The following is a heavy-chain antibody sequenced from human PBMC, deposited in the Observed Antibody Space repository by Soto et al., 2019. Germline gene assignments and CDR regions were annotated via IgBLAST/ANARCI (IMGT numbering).Heavy chain of an antibody. CDR2: IIPIHGTA. CDR3: ARSQGSSTSLEIYYYYYYGMDV. V-gene: IGHV1-69*01. Sequence: QGQLVQSGAEVHKPGSSVKVSCKAAGGTFGSYAISWVLQSHGQGLEWMGGIIPIHGTANYAQKFQGRVTIAADESTSTAYMELSSLRSEDTAVYYCARSQGSSTSLEIYYYYYYGMDVWGQGTTVTVSS. J-gene: IGHJ6*02. CDR1: GGTFGSYA. D-gene: IGHD2-2*01.